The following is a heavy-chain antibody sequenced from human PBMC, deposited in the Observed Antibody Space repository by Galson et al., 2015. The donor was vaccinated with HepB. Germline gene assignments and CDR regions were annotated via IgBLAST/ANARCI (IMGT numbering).Heavy chain of an antibody. Sequence: SVKVSCKVSGYTLTELSMHWVRQAPGKGLEWMGGFDPEDGETIYAQKFQGRVTMTEDTSTDTAYMELSSLRSEDTAVYYCATRRSEQQLVLWFDPWGQGTLVTVSS. CDR1: GYTLTELS. D-gene: IGHD6-13*01. V-gene: IGHV1-24*01. CDR3: ATRRSEQQLVLWFDP. CDR2: FDPEDGET. J-gene: IGHJ5*02.